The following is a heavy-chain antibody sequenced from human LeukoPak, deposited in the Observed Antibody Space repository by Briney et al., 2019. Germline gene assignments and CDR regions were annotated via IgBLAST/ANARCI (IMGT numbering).Heavy chain of an antibody. CDR1: GFTFSSYA. CDR2: ISGSGGST. V-gene: IGHV3-23*01. J-gene: IGHJ4*02. Sequence: GGSLRLSCAASGFTFSSYAMSWVRQAPGKGLEWVSAISGSGGSTYYADSVKGRFTISRDKSKNTLYLQMNSLRAEDTAVYYCAKDGARDGYNYPDYWGQGTLVTVSS. CDR3: AKDGARDGYNYPDY. D-gene: IGHD5-24*01.